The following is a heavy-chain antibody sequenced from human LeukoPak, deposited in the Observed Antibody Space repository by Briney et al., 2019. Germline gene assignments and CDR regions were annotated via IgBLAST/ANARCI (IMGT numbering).Heavy chain of an antibody. CDR1: GFSFSSYG. Sequence: GGSLRLSCAVSGFSFSSYGMHWVRQAPGKGLEWVAVIWYDGSNENYPDSVKSRFSISRDNSKNTLYLQTNSLRAEDTAVYFCARGSNTGYSIDSWGQGTLVTVSS. CDR2: IWYDGSNE. V-gene: IGHV3-33*01. CDR3: ARGSNTGYSIDS. J-gene: IGHJ4*02. D-gene: IGHD3-9*01.